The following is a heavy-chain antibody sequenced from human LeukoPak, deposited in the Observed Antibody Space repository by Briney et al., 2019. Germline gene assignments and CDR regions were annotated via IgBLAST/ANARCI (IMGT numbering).Heavy chain of an antibody. CDR2: ITTYTGYT. CDR1: GYGFTTYG. J-gene: IGHJ4*02. V-gene: IGHV1-18*01. CDR3: ARDQEAFDY. Sequence: ASVKVSCKTSGYGFTTYGLSWVRQAPGQGLECVGWITTYTGYTNYAQKFQGRVTVTRDTSTSTVHMELSGLRSEDTAVYYCARDQEAFDYWGQGTLVTVSS.